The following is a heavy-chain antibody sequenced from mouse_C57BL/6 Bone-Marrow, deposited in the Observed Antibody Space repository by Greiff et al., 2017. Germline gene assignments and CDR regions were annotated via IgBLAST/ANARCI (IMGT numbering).Heavy chain of an antibody. Sequence: QVQLQQPGAELVKPGASVKLSCKASGYTFTSYWMQWVKQRPGQGLEWIGEIDPSGSYTNYNQKFKGKATLPVDTSSSTAYMQLSRLTSEDSAVYYCAITGSFAYWGQGTLVIVSA. V-gene: IGHV1-50*01. D-gene: IGHD4-1*01. CDR1: GYTFTSYW. CDR2: IDPSGSYT. CDR3: AITGSFAY. J-gene: IGHJ3*01.